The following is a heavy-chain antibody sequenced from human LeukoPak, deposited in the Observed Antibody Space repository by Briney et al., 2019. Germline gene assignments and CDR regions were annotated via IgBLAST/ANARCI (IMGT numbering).Heavy chain of an antibody. J-gene: IGHJ4*02. CDR1: GFTVSSNY. CDR3: ARGLAAAGPYFDY. Sequence: PGGSLRLSCAASGFTVSSNYMSWIRQPPGKGLEWIGEINHSGSTNYNPSLKSRVTISVDTSKNQFSLKLSSVTAADTAVYYCARGLAAAGPYFDYWGQGTLVTVSS. V-gene: IGHV4-34*01. D-gene: IGHD6-13*01. CDR2: INHSGST.